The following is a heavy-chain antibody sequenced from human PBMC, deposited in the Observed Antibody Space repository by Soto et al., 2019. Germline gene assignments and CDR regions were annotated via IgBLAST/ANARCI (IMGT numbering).Heavy chain of an antibody. J-gene: IGHJ5*02. CDR2: ISYDGSNK. V-gene: IGHV3-30-3*01. Sequence: QVQLVESGGGVVQPGRSLRLSCAASGFTFSSYAMHWVRQAPGKGLEWVAVISYDGSNKYYADSVKGRFTISRDNSKNTLYLQMNSLRAEDTAVYYCARANVVVHNWFDPWGQGTLVTVSS. CDR1: GFTFSSYA. D-gene: IGHD2-2*01. CDR3: ARANVVVHNWFDP.